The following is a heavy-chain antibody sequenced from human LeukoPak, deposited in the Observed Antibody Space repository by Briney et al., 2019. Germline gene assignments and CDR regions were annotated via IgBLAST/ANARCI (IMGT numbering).Heavy chain of an antibody. CDR1: GYTFTSYG. CDR3: AGDPFFPSWGYFDY. Sequence: ASVKVSCKASGYTFTSYGISWVRQAPGQGLEWMGWISAYNGNTNYAQKLQGRVTMTTDTSTSTAYMELRSLRSDDTAVYYCAGDPFFPSWGYFDYWGQGTLVTVSS. J-gene: IGHJ4*02. V-gene: IGHV1-18*01. CDR2: ISAYNGNT. D-gene: IGHD3-16*01.